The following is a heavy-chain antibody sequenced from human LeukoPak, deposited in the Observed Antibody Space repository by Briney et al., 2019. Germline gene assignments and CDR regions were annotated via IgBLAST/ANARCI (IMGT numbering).Heavy chain of an antibody. J-gene: IGHJ4*02. V-gene: IGHV3-23*01. CDR2: IRDSGGRT. CDR3: AKRGVVIRVILVGFHKEAYYFDS. CDR1: GITLSNYG. D-gene: IGHD3-22*01. Sequence: GGSLRLSCAVSGITLSNYGMSWVRQAPGKGLEWVAGIRDSGGRTNYADSVKGRFTISRDNPKNTLYLQMNSLRAEDTAVYFCAKRGVVIRVILVGFHKEAYYFDSWGQGALATVSS.